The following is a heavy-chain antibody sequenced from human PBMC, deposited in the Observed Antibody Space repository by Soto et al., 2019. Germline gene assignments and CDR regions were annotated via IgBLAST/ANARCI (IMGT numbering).Heavy chain of an antibody. Sequence: QVQLQESGPGLVKPSQTLSLTCTVSGGSISSGGYYWSWIRQHQGKGLEWIGYIYYSGSTYYNPSLQTRVTISVDTSKNQFSLQLRSVTAADTAVYYCARDQGQMTTVTGDWYFDLWGRGTLVTVSS. CDR3: ARDQGQMTTVTGDWYFDL. J-gene: IGHJ2*01. CDR1: GGSISSGGYY. D-gene: IGHD4-17*01. V-gene: IGHV4-31*03. CDR2: IYYSGST.